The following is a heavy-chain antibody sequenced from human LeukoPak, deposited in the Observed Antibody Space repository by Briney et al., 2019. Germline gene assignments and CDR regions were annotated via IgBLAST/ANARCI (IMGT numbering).Heavy chain of an antibody. D-gene: IGHD2-21*01. Sequence: PGRSLRLSCAASGFPFHVYAMHWVRHPPGRGLEWVAVISWNSASIAYADSVKGRFTISRDNAEKSVYLQMNRLGVEDTALYYCAKGPPIGTPYYYFDYWGQGTLVTVSS. CDR1: GFPFHVYA. J-gene: IGHJ4*02. V-gene: IGHV3-9*01. CDR2: ISWNSASI. CDR3: AKGPPIGTPYYYFDY.